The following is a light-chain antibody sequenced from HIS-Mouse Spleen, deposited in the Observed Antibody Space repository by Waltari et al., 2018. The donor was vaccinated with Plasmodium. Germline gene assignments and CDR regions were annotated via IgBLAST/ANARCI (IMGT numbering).Light chain of an antibody. V-gene: IGLV2-11*01. CDR3: CSYAGSYTYV. CDR2: DAS. CDR1: SSDVGGYNY. J-gene: IGLJ1*01. Sequence: QSALTQPRSVSGSPAQSVTTSCTGTSSDVGGYNYVYWYQQTPGKAPNLMIDDASKRPAGVPDRFSGSKSGNTASLTISGLQAEDDADYCCCSYAGSYTYVFGTGTKVTVL.